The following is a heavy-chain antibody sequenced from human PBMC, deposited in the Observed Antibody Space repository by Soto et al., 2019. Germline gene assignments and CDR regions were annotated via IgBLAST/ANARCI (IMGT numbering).Heavy chain of an antibody. Sequence: QPGGSLRLSCAASVFTFSGYAISWVRQAPGKGLEWVSAISGSGGSTYYADSVKGRFTISRDNSKNTLYLQMNRLRAEDTAVYYCAKGLDYYYDSSGYYPYDYWGQGTLVTVSS. CDR3: AKGLDYYYDSSGYYPYDY. CDR2: ISGSGGST. V-gene: IGHV3-23*01. J-gene: IGHJ4*02. CDR1: VFTFSGYA. D-gene: IGHD3-22*01.